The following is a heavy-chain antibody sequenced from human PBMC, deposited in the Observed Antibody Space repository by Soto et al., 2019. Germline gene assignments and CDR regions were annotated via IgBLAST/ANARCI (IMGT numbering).Heavy chain of an antibody. CDR2: VSGSGDNT. CDR1: GFTFSSYA. V-gene: IGHV3-23*01. J-gene: IGHJ4*02. Sequence: EVQLLESGGGLIQPGGSLRLSCAASGFTFSSYAMSWVRQAPGKGLEWVSTVSGSGDNTYYTNSVKGRFTISRDSFKNMLYLQMNSLRAEDTAVYYCAKASGNSWLYYFDYWGQGTLVTVSS. D-gene: IGHD6-13*01. CDR3: AKASGNSWLYYFDY.